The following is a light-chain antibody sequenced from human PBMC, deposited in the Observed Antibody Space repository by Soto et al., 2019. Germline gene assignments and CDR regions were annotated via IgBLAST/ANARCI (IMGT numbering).Light chain of an antibody. CDR2: AAS. CDR1: QTVNRAY. CDR3: QQYSESPRT. Sequence: EIVLTQSPGTLSLSPGERATLSCRASQTVNRAYMAWYQQKPGQAPSLLIYAASTRAVGIPDRFSASGSGTDFTLTIGRLEPEDFAVYYCQQYSESPRTFGQGTKVEVK. J-gene: IGKJ1*01. V-gene: IGKV3-20*01.